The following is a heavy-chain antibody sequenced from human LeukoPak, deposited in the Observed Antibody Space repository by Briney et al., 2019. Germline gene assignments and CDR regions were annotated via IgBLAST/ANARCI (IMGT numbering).Heavy chain of an antibody. J-gene: IGHJ6*03. CDR2: ISSSSGTL. D-gene: IGHD1-20*01. CDR3: ARVSVNGISGGYYYYMDV. CDR1: GFSFNRYT. Sequence: PGGSLRLSCAASGFSFNRYTMSWVRQAPGKGLEWISYISSSSGTLRYADSVKGRITISRDNAKNSVYLQMNSLRADDTAVYYCARVSVNGISGGYYYYMDVWSKGTTVTVSS. V-gene: IGHV3-48*01.